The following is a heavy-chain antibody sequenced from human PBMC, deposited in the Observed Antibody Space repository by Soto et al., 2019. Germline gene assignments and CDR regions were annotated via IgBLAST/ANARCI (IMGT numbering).Heavy chain of an antibody. CDR2: ISTSGSTI. CDR3: GRGVYADSSGYSGY. CDR1: GFTFSSYT. V-gene: IGHV3-48*02. J-gene: IGHJ4*02. Sequence: GGSLRLSCAASGFTFSSYTMNWVRQAPGKGLEWVSSISTSGSTIYYADSVKGRFTISRDNAKSSLYLQMNSLRDEDTAVYYCGRGVYADSSGYSGYWGQGTMVTVSS. D-gene: IGHD3-22*01.